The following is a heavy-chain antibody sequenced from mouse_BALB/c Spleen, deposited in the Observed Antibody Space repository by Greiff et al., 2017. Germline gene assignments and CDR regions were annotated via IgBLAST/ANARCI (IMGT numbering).Heavy chain of an antibody. J-gene: IGHJ3*01. CDR2: IYPSDSYT. V-gene: IGHV1-69*02. CDR3: TRSGGAY. D-gene: IGHD3-1*01. CDR1: GYTFTSYW. Sequence: QVQLQQPGAELVRPGASVKLSCKASGYTFTSYWINWVKQRPGQGLEWIGNIYPSDSYTNYNQKFKDKATLTVDKSSSTAYMQLSSPTSEDSAVYYCTRSGGAYWGQGTLVTVSA.